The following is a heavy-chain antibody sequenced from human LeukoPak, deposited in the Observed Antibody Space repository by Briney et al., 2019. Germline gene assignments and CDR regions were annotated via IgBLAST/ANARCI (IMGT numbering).Heavy chain of an antibody. CDR2: ISTKSNTI. D-gene: IGHD1-7*01. CDR3: ARGELCVANGFFLPFAH. CDR1: GFAFSDYA. J-gene: IGHJ4*02. Sequence: GGSLRLSCAAAGFAFSDYAMTWVRQIPGKGLEWLAYISTKSNTIYYADSVKGRFTISRDNEKTSVFLQMSSLRAEDTAVYSCARGELCVANGFFLPFAHWGQGTLVTVSS. V-gene: IGHV3-48*01.